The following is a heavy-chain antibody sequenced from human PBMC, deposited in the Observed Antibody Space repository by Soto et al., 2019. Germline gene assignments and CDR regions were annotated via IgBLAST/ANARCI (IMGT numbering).Heavy chain of an antibody. Sequence: SETLSLTRTVSGGSISSGDYYWSWIRQPPGKGLEWIGYIYYSGSTNYNPSLKSRVTISVDTSKNQFSLKLSSVTAADTAVYYCARSDGRYWGQGTLVTVSS. CDR2: IYYSGST. CDR3: ARSDGRY. CDR1: GGSISSGDYY. V-gene: IGHV4-61*08. J-gene: IGHJ4*02.